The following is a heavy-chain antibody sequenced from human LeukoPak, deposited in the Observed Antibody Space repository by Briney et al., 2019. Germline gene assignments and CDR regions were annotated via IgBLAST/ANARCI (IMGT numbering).Heavy chain of an antibody. CDR3: ARECITMVRGVPGRSCDY. Sequence: GASVKVSCKASGGTFSSYAISWVRQAPGQGLEWMGRIIPIFGIANYAQKFQGRVTITADKSTSTAYMELSSLRSEDTAVYYCARECITMVRGVPGRSCDYWGQGTLVTVSS. CDR2: IIPIFGIA. J-gene: IGHJ4*02. D-gene: IGHD3-10*01. CDR1: GGTFSSYA. V-gene: IGHV1-69*04.